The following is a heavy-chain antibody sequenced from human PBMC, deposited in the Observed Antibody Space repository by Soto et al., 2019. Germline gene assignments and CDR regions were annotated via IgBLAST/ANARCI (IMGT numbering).Heavy chain of an antibody. CDR3: APWFGAFDY. Sequence: QVQLVESGGAVVKPGRSLRPSGAASGLTFSGNGMHWVRQAPGKGLEWVAVISYDGSNKYYADSVKGRFTISRDNSKNTLYLQMNSLRAEDTAVYYCAPWFGAFDYWGQGTLVTVSS. D-gene: IGHD3-10*01. V-gene: IGHV3-30*03. J-gene: IGHJ4*02. CDR2: ISYDGSNK. CDR1: GLTFSGNG.